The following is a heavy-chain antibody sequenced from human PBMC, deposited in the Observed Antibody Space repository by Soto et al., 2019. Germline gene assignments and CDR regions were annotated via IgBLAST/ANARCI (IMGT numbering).Heavy chain of an antibody. Sequence: SQTLSLTCAISGDSVSSNSAAWNWIRQSPSRGLEWLGRTYCRSKWYNDYAVSVKSRITINPDTSKNQFSLQLNSVTAADTAVYYCARSSYTGYDFDYWGQGTLVTVSS. V-gene: IGHV6-1*01. J-gene: IGHJ4*02. CDR3: ARSSYTGYDFDY. CDR1: GDSVSSNSAA. CDR2: TYCRSKWYN. D-gene: IGHD5-12*01.